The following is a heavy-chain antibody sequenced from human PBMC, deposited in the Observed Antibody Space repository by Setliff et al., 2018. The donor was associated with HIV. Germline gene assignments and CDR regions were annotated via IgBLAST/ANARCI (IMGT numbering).Heavy chain of an antibody. Sequence: PSETLSLTCAVSGFSISSGFFWGWVRQPPGKGLEWIGSIYQSGTTYYNPALKSRVTISVDTSKNQFSPRLTSVTAADMAVYFCARVETTVTSRLDYWGQGTLVTVSS. CDR3: ARVETTVTSRLDY. V-gene: IGHV4-38-2*01. CDR2: IYQSGTT. D-gene: IGHD4-17*01. CDR1: GFSISSGFF. J-gene: IGHJ4*02.